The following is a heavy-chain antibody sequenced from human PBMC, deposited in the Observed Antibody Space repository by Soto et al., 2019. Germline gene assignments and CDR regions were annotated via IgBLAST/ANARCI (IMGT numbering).Heavy chain of an antibody. Sequence: QVQLVQSRAEVKKPGASVNVSCKASGYTFTDYYIYWLRQAPGHGLEWMGWINPNSGATNYAHNFQGRVTMTRDTSIRAAYMERSRLSSDDTAVYYCAKDQGGYIGSGMDVWGQGTTVTVSS. J-gene: IGHJ6*02. CDR3: AKDQGGYIGSGMDV. CDR2: INPNSGAT. CDR1: GYTFTDYY. V-gene: IGHV1-2*02. D-gene: IGHD5-12*01.